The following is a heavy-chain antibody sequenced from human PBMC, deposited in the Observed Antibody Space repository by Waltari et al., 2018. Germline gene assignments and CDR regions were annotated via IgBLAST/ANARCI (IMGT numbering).Heavy chain of an antibody. CDR2: ISSSSSTI. J-gene: IGHJ4*02. Sequence: EVQLVESGGGLVQPGGSLRLSCAASGFTFSSYSMNWVRPAPGKGPGGVSYISSSSSTIYYADSVKGRFTISRDNAKNSLYLQMNSLRAEDTAVYYCATGGGRRYYDFWSGPPEGYFDYWGQGTLVTVSS. D-gene: IGHD3-3*01. CDR1: GFTFSSYS. V-gene: IGHV3-48*01. CDR3: ATGGGRRYYDFWSGPPEGYFDY.